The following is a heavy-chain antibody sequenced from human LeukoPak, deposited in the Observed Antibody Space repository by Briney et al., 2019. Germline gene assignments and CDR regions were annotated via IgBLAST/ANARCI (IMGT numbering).Heavy chain of an antibody. CDR1: GYTFTNYP. D-gene: IGHD6-19*01. J-gene: IGHJ4*02. CDR2: INTKTGNP. CDR3: ARGGYSRGQGSPFDF. Sequence: EASVKVSCKASGYTFTNYPMIWVRQAPGQGLEWMGWINTKTGNPTYAQGRTGRFVFSLDTSVSTAFLQITSLQAEDTAIYYCARGGYSRGQGSPFDFWGQGTLVTVSS. V-gene: IGHV7-4-1*02.